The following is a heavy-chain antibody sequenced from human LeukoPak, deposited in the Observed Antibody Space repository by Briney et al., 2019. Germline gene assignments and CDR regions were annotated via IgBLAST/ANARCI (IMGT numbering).Heavy chain of an antibody. V-gene: IGHV1-2*02. CDR1: GYTFTDYY. J-gene: IGHJ6*03. Sequence: ASVKVSCKASGYTFTDYYIHWVRQAPGQGLEWMGWINPDSGYTNYAQKFQGRVTMTRDTSINTAYMELSRLTSDDTAVYYCATDPRTTVFGTFRYYYMDVWGEGTTVAVSS. D-gene: IGHD3-3*01. CDR3: ATDPRTTVFGTFRYYYMDV. CDR2: INPDSGYT.